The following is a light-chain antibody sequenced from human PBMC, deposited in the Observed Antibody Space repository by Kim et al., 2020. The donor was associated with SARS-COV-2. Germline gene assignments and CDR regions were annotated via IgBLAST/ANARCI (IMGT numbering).Light chain of an antibody. V-gene: IGLV3-1*01. Sequence: SYELTQPPSVCVSPGQTASITCSGDKLGDKYACWYQQKPGQSPVLVIYQDNKRPSGIPERFSGSSSGNTATLTISGTQAMDEADYYCQAWDSSTVVFGGGTQLTVL. CDR2: QDN. CDR3: QAWDSSTVV. CDR1: KLGDKY. J-gene: IGLJ2*01.